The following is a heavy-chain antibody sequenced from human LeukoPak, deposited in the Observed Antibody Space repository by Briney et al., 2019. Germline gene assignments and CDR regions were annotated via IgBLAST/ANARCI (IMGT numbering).Heavy chain of an antibody. CDR2: ISAYNGNT. V-gene: IGHV1-18*01. CDR1: GYTFTSYG. J-gene: IGHJ4*02. Sequence: ASVKVSCKASGYTFTSYGISWVRQAPGQGLEWMGWISAYNGNTNYAQKLRGRVTTTTDTSTSTAYMELRSLRSDDTAVYYCARSGDYYDSSGYLTEDYWGQGTLVTVSS. D-gene: IGHD3-22*01. CDR3: ARSGDYYDSSGYLTEDY.